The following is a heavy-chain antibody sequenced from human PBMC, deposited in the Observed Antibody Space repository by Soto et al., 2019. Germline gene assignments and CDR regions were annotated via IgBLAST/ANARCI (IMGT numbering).Heavy chain of an antibody. V-gene: IGHV3-23*01. CDR1: GFTFSSYA. CDR3: ARQADTVVRNHA. D-gene: IGHD2-15*01. Sequence: PGGSLSLSCAASGFTFSSYAMSWVRQAPGKGLEWVSAISGSGGSTYYADSVKGRFTISRDNSKNTLYLQMNSLRAEDTAVYYSARQADTVVRNHAWGQGTLVTVSS. CDR2: ISGSGGST. J-gene: IGHJ5*02.